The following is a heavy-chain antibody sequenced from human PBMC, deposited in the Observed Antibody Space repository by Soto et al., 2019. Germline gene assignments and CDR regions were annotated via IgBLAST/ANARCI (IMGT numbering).Heavy chain of an antibody. Sequence: EVQLLESGGGLVQPGGSLRLSCAASGFTFSSHVMIWVRQAPGKGLEWVSGISGSGGTTNYEDSVKGRFTISRDNSKNTLYLQMSSLRAADSAVYYCARGSTDSYPGSRIFDFWGRGTLLTVSS. CDR2: ISGSGGTT. CDR1: GFTFSSHV. D-gene: IGHD3-10*01. CDR3: ARGSTDSYPGSRIFDF. V-gene: IGHV3-23*01. J-gene: IGHJ4*02.